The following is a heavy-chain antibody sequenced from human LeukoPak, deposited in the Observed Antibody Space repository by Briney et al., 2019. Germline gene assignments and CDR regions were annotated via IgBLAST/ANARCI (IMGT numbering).Heavy chain of an antibody. CDR3: ARGGLYDILTGYSTYNWFDP. Sequence: SETLSLTCAVYGGSFSAYYWSWIRQPPGKGLEWIGEINHSGSTKYNPSLKSRVTISVDTSKNQFSLKLSSVTAADTAVYYCARGGLYDILTGYSTYNWFDPWGQGTLVTVSS. CDR2: INHSGST. J-gene: IGHJ5*02. CDR1: GGSFSAYY. V-gene: IGHV4-34*01. D-gene: IGHD3-9*01.